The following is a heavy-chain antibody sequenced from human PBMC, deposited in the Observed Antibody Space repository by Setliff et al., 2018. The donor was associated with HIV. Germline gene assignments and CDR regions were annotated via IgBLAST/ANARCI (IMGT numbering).Heavy chain of an antibody. CDR2: FDPEDGET. Sequence: ASVKVSCKISGYTLTELSIHWVRQAPGKGLEWMANFDPEDGETFDAQKFQGRLTMTEDTSTDTAYMELSSLRSDETAMYYCATDPGYSSTWYSESFQHWGQGTVVTVSS. CDR1: GYTLTELS. V-gene: IGHV1-24*01. D-gene: IGHD6-13*01. J-gene: IGHJ1*01. CDR3: ATDPGYSSTWYSESFQH.